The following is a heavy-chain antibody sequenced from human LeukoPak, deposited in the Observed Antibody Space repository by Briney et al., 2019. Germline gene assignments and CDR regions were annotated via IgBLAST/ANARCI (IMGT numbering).Heavy chain of an antibody. Sequence: VASVKVSCKASGGTFSSYAISWVRQAPGQGLEWMGRIIPIFGIANYAQRFQGRVTITADKSTSTAYMELSSLRSEDTAVYYCARIAAPGARELTAVDYWGQGTLVTVSS. J-gene: IGHJ4*02. CDR1: GGTFSSYA. V-gene: IGHV1-69*04. CDR2: IIPIFGIA. D-gene: IGHD6-6*01. CDR3: ARIAAPGARELTAVDY.